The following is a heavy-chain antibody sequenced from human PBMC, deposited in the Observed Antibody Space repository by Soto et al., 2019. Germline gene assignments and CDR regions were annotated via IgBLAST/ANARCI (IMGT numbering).Heavy chain of an antibody. CDR3: ARGYSHYAH. J-gene: IGHJ4*02. D-gene: IGHD4-4*01. CDR1: CGSVSRDSNF. V-gene: IGHV4-61*01. Sequence: SETLSLTCTVSCGSVSRDSNFWSWIRQPPGKGLEWIGYIYYSGPSRYNPSLESRVTISIDSSKNQVSLTLTSVTAADTAVYYCARGYSHYAHWGRGTLVTVSS. CDR2: IYYSGPS.